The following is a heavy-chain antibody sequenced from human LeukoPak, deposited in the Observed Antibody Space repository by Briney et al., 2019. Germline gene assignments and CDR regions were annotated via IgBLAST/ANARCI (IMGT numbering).Heavy chain of an antibody. CDR2: ISDSGST. V-gene: IGHV4-59*01. D-gene: IGHD5-18*01. Sequence: SETLSLTCTVSGGSISSYYWSWIRQPPGQGLEWIGYISDSGSTNYNPFLKSRVTISGDTPGNQVSLKLSSVTAADPAVYYFARKKSYIPVFDYWGQEPWSPSPQ. CDR3: ARKKSYIPVFDY. CDR1: GGSISSYY. J-gene: IGHJ4*01.